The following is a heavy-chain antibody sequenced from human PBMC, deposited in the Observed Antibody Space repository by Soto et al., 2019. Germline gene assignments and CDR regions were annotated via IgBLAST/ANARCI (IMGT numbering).Heavy chain of an antibody. D-gene: IGHD1-26*01. CDR3: ARATILGKWELRNDFDY. CDR1: GYIFPSYG. J-gene: IGHJ4*02. V-gene: IGHV1-18*01. CDR2: ISAYNGNT. Sequence: SVKVSCKASGYIFPSYGIRWLRQATGQGLEWMGWISAYNGNTNYAQKLQGRVTMTTDTSTSTAYMELRSLRSDDTAVYYYARATILGKWELRNDFDYWGQGTLVTVSS.